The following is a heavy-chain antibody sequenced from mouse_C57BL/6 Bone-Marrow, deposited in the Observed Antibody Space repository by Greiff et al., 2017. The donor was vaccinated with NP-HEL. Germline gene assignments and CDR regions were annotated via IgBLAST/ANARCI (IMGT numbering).Heavy chain of an antibody. V-gene: IGHV5-9*01. CDR2: IFGCCGYS. CDR1: GFTFSCYT. D-gene: IGHD1-1*01. Sequence: EVKLVESGGGLVKPGGSLKLSCAASGFTFSCYTMSWVRPTPVQRLELFAPIFGCCGYSFYPDSVKGRFTISRDNAKNTLYLQMSSLRSEDTALYYCARHLLLPLAYGGKGTLVTVSA. J-gene: IGHJ3*01. CDR3: ARHLLLPLAY.